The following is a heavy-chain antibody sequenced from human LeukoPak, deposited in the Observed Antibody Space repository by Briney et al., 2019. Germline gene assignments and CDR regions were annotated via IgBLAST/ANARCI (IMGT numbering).Heavy chain of an antibody. V-gene: IGHV3-9*01. CDR1: GFTFDDYA. CDR3: AKDMAAGGKLGNGWFDP. Sequence: GGSLRLSCAASGFTFDDYAMHWVRQAPGKGLEWASGISWNSGSIGYADSVKGRFTISRDNAKNSLYLQMNSLRAEDTALYYCAKDMAAGGKLGNGWFDPWGQGTLVTVSS. J-gene: IGHJ5*02. CDR2: ISWNSGSI. D-gene: IGHD6-13*01.